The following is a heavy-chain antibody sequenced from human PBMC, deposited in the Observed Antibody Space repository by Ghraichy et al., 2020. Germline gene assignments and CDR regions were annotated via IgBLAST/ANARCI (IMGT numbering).Heavy chain of an antibody. D-gene: IGHD6-19*01. J-gene: IGHJ3*02. Sequence: GGSLRLSCAASGFTFSSYSMNWVRQAPGKGLEWVSSISSSSSYIYYADSVKGRFTISRDNAKNSLYLQMNSLRAEDTAVYYCARDGTSGWYSDAFDIWGQWTMVTVSS. CDR2: ISSSSSYI. CDR3: ARDGTSGWYSDAFDI. CDR1: GFTFSSYS. V-gene: IGHV3-21*01.